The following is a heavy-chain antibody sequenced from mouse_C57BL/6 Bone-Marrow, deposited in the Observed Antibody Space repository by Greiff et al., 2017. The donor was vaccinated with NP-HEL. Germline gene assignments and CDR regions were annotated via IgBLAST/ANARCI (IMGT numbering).Heavy chain of an antibody. J-gene: IGHJ4*01. CDR1: GFTFSDYY. CDR3: ARRDYGSSYDYAMDY. CDR2: ISNGGGST. D-gene: IGHD1-1*01. V-gene: IGHV5-12*01. Sequence: EVQVVESGGGLVQPGGSLKLSCAASGFTFSDYYMYWVRQTPEKRLEWVAYISNGGGSTYYPDTVKGRFTISRDNAKNTLYLQMSRLKSEDTAMYYCARRDYGSSYDYAMDYWGQGTSVTVSS.